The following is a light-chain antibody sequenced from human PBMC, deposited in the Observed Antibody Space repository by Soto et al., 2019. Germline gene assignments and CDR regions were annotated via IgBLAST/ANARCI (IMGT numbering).Light chain of an antibody. CDR1: QSISSW. J-gene: IGKJ2*01. CDR2: DAS. V-gene: IGKV1-5*01. CDR3: QQYNSYSRMYT. Sequence: DIQMTQSPSTLSASVGDRVTITCRASQSISSWLAWYQQKPGKAPKLLIYDASSLESGVPSRFSGSGSGTEFTLTISSLQPDDFATYYCQQYNSYSRMYTFGQGTKLEFK.